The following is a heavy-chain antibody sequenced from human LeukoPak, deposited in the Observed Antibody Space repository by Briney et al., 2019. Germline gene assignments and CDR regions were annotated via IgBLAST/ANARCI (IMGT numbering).Heavy chain of an antibody. CDR2: VYSGGST. V-gene: IGHV3-66*01. J-gene: IGHJ2*01. D-gene: IGHD5-24*01. CDR3: ASPPAEMTAINGWYFDV. CDR1: GFTVGSNY. Sequence: GGSLRLSCAASGFTVGSNYMNWVRQAPGKGLEWVSVVYSGGSTYYADSVKGRFTISRDYSKNTLYLQMNNLRAEDTAVYYCASPPAEMTAINGWYFDVWGRGTLVTVSS.